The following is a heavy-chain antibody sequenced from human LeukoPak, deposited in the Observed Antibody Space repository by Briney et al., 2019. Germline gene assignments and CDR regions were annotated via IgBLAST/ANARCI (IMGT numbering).Heavy chain of an antibody. CDR2: ISPSGST. CDR1: GGSIRSYS. CDR3: ATANCGGDCFAFDI. J-gene: IGHJ3*02. Sequence: SGTLSLTCTVSGGSIRSYSWSWIRQPAGKGLEWIGRISPSGSTNHNPSLKSRVTMSVDTSKNQFSLKLSSVTAADTAVYYCATANCGGDCFAFDIWGQGTMVTVSS. D-gene: IGHD2-21*01. V-gene: IGHV4-4*07.